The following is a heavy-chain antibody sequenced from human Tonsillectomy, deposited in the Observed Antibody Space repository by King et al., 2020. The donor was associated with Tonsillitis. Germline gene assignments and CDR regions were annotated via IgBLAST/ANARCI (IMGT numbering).Heavy chain of an antibody. CDR1: GYTFTSYY. D-gene: IGHD6-6*01. CDR2: INPSGGST. Sequence: QLVQSGAEVKKPGASVKVSCKASGYTFTSYYMHWVRQAPGQGLEWMGIINPSGGSTSYAQKFQGRVTMTRDTSTSTVYMELSSLRSEDTAVYYCARDGGSSSFLGPPFNWFAPWGQGTLVTVSS. CDR3: ARDGGSSSFLGPPFNWFAP. J-gene: IGHJ5*02. V-gene: IGHV1-46*03.